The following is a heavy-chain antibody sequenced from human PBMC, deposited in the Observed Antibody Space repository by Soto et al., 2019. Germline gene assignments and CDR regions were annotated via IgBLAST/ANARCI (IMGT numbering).Heavy chain of an antibody. Sequence: ASVKVSCKASGYTFITSDYTHCVRPHTGTGLEWMGILNPTGTMIMYSESFQGRLTLTKDTSSFTDHMELITLPSEDTAVYFCARVTGYDHDAVDIWGQGTIATVSS. V-gene: IGHV1-46*01. D-gene: IGHD5-12*01. CDR2: LNPTGTMI. CDR3: ARVTGYDHDAVDI. J-gene: IGHJ3*02. CDR1: GYTFITSDY.